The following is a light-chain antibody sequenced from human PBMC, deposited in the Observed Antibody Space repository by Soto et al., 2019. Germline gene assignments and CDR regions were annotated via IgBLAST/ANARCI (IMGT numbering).Light chain of an antibody. Sequence: DIQMTQSPSTLSASLGDRVTITCRASQSISSWSAWYQQKPGKAPKLLIYKASSLESGVPSRFSGSGSGTEFTLTISSLQPDDFATYYCQQWVTFGPGTKVDI. CDR1: QSISSW. V-gene: IGKV1-5*03. CDR3: QQWVT. CDR2: KAS. J-gene: IGKJ3*01.